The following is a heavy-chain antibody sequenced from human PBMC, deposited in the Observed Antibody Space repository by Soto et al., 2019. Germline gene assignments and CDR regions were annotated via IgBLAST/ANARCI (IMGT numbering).Heavy chain of an antibody. J-gene: IGHJ6*02. CDR1: GFTFSSYG. V-gene: IGHV3-33*01. D-gene: IGHD5-18*01. Sequence: QVQLVESGGGVVQPGRSLRLSCAASGFTFSSYGMHWVRQAPGKGLEWVAVIWYDGSNKYYADSVKGRFTISRDNSKNTLYLQMNGLRAEDTAVYYCARDYEGYSYGIYYYYGMDVWGQGTTVTVSS. CDR3: ARDYEGYSYGIYYYYGMDV. CDR2: IWYDGSNK.